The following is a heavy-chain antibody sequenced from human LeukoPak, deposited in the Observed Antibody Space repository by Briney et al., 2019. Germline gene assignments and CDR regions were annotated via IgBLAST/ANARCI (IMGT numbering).Heavy chain of an antibody. CDR2: IRSKAYGGTT. CDR3: TRPDYYDSSGYHY. J-gene: IGHJ4*02. D-gene: IGHD3-22*01. Sequence: GGSPRLSCAASGFTFSTYAMSWVPQAPGKGLEWGGFIRSKAYGGTTEYAASVKGRFTISRDDSKSIAYLQMNSLKTEDTAVYYCTRPDYYDSSGYHYWGQGTLVTVSS. CDR1: GFTFSTYA. V-gene: IGHV3-49*04.